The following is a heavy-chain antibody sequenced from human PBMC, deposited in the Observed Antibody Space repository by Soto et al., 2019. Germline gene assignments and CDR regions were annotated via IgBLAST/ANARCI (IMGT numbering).Heavy chain of an antibody. CDR3: ARDLGYYESDGYFDY. Sequence: PGGSLRLSCAASGFTFSDNYMSWIRQAPGKGLEWVSYISSSGSIIYYADSVKGRFTISRDNAKNSLYLQMNSLRGEDTAVYYCARDLGYYESDGYFDYCGQGALVTVSS. D-gene: IGHD3-22*01. CDR1: GFTFSDNY. V-gene: IGHV3-11*01. J-gene: IGHJ4*02. CDR2: ISSSGSII.